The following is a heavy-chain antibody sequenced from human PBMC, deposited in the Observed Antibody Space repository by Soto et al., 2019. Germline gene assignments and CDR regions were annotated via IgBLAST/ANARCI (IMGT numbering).Heavy chain of an antibody. Sequence: ASVKVSCKASGYTFTGYYMHWVRQAPGQGLEWMGWINPNSGGTNYAQKFQGWVTMTTDTSISTAYMELSRLRSDDTAVYYCARGPLFDYSGSSRGYFDYWGQGTLVTVSS. D-gene: IGHD6-6*01. CDR3: ARGPLFDYSGSSRGYFDY. CDR2: INPNSGGT. V-gene: IGHV1-2*04. J-gene: IGHJ4*02. CDR1: GYTFTGYY.